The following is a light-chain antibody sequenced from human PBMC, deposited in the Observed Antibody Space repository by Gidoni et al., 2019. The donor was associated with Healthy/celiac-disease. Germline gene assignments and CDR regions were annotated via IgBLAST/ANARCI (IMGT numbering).Light chain of an antibody. CDR3: QQSYSTPFP. CDR1: QSISSY. CDR2: AAS. V-gene: IGKV1-39*01. J-gene: IGKJ3*01. Sequence: DIQMTQSPSSLSASVGDRVTITCRASQSISSYLNWYQQKPGKAPKLLIYAASSLQSVVPSRFSGSGSGTDFTLTISSLQPEDFATYDCQQSYSTPFPFGPGTKVDIK.